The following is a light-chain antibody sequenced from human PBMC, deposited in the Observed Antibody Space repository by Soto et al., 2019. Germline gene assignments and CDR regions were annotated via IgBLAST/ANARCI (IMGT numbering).Light chain of an antibody. J-gene: IGKJ1*01. CDR3: QKYISAPQT. CDR1: QGISNY. CDR2: AAS. Sequence: DIQMTQSPSSLSASVGDRVTISCRASQGISNYLAWYQQKPGEVPKLLIYAASTLQSGVPSRFSGSGSGTDVTLTISSLQPEDVATYYCQKYISAPQTFGQGTKVEIK. V-gene: IGKV1-27*01.